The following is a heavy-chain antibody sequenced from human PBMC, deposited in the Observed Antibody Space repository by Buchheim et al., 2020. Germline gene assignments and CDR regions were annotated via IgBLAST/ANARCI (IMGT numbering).Heavy chain of an antibody. CDR2: MNPDSGNT. V-gene: IGHV1-8*01. D-gene: IGHD3-22*01. CDR3: ARDDYDSSGYYLPFDY. CDR1: GYTFTSYD. J-gene: IGHJ4*02. Sequence: QVQLVQSGAEVKKPGASVKVSCKASGYTFTSYDIDWVRQATGQGLEYMGWMNPDSGNTGIAQKFQGRVTMTRDTSIRTAYMELSSLTTDDTAVYYCARDDYDSSGYYLPFDYWGQGTL.